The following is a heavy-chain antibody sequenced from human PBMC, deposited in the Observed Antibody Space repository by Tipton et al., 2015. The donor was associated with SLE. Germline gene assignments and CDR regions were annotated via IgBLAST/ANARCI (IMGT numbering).Heavy chain of an antibody. CDR3: ARVSVAGSYYYYYGMDV. CDR2: ISSNGGST. CDR1: GFTFSSYA. Sequence: GSLRLSCAASGFTFSSYAMHWVRQAPGKGLEYGSAISSNGGSTYYANSVKGRFTISRDNSKNTLYLQMGSLRAEDMAVYYCARVSVAGSYYYYYGMDVWGQGTTVTVSS. D-gene: IGHD6-19*01. V-gene: IGHV3-64*01. J-gene: IGHJ6*02.